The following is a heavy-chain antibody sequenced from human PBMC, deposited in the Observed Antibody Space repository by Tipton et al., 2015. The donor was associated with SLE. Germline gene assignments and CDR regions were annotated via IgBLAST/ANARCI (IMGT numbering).Heavy chain of an antibody. Sequence: TLSLTCSVSGVSISSDGYYWGWIRQHPGKGLEWIGSVDYRENTHYNPYLRSRITITIDTSKNHFSLRSNSVTAADTAVYYCARMDGLETGAHDHWGQGILVTVSS. J-gene: IGHJ5*02. CDR2: VDYRENT. D-gene: IGHD3/OR15-3a*01. CDR3: ARMDGLETGAHDH. V-gene: IGHV4-31*03. CDR1: GVSISSDGYY.